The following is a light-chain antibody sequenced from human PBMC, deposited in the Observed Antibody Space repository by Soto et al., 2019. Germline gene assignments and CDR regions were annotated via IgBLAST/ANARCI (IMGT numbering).Light chain of an antibody. V-gene: IGKV1-5*03. CDR2: MAS. CDR1: QTISTW. CDR3: QQYHSYPWT. Sequence: IQMTQSPSTLSASVGDRVTFTCRASQTISTWLAWYQQKPGEAPKLLIYMASTLEVGVPSRFSASGSGTEFPLTINTLQHADFETYYCQQYHSYPWTFGQGTKV. J-gene: IGKJ1*01.